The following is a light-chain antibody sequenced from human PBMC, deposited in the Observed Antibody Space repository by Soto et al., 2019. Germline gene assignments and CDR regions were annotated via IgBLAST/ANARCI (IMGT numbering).Light chain of an antibody. Sequence: DIQMHQSTSSLSASVGDRVPMTCRASQSISNYLNWYQQKPGKAPKLLMYAASSLQSGVPSRFSGSGSGTDFTLTISSLQPEDFATYYCQQSYSTPRTFGQGNKVEIK. V-gene: IGKV1-39*01. CDR3: QQSYSTPRT. CDR1: QSISNY. J-gene: IGKJ1*01. CDR2: AAS.